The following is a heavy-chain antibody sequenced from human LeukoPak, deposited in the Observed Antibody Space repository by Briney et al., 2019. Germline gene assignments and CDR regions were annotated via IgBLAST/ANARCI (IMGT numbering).Heavy chain of an antibody. D-gene: IGHD1-26*01. CDR1: GFTFSSYS. CDR2: ISSSSSYI. CDR3: ARSGSYSEYFQH. Sequence: PGGSLRLSCAASGFTFSSYSMNWVRQAPGEGLEWVSSISSSSSYIYYADSVKGRFTISRDNAKNSLYLQMNSLRAEDTAVYYCARSGSYSEYFQHWGQGTLVTVSS. V-gene: IGHV3-21*01. J-gene: IGHJ1*01.